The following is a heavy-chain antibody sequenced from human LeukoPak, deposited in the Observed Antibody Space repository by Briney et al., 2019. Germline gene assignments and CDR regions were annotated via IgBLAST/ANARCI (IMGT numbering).Heavy chain of an antibody. D-gene: IGHD2-21*02. CDR2: VYTDGRT. Sequence: PGGSLRLSCAASGFTVSGNYMTWVRQAPGKGLESVSVVYTDGRTYYADSVKDRFTISRDNPKNTLYLQMNSLRAEDTAVYYCARLRGDWSFDYWGQGTLVTVSS. CDR1: GFTVSGNY. V-gene: IGHV3-66*01. J-gene: IGHJ4*02. CDR3: ARLRGDWSFDY.